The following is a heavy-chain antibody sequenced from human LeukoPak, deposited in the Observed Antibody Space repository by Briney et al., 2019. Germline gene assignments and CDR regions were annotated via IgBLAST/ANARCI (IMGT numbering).Heavy chain of an antibody. CDR1: GYTFTSHY. CDR3: ARAQGYSSSDDAFDI. V-gene: IGHV1-46*01. Sequence: GASVKVSCKASGYTFTSHYMYWVRQAPGQGLEWMGIINPSGGSTSYAQKFQGRVTMTRDTSTSTVYMELSSLRYEDTAVYYCARAQGYSSSDDAFDIWGQGTMVTVSS. CDR2: INPSGGST. J-gene: IGHJ3*02. D-gene: IGHD6-19*01.